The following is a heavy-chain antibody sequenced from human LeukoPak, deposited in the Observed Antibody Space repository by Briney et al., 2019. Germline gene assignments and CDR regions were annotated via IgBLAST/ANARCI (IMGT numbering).Heavy chain of an antibody. CDR2: ISSGSSYI. CDR1: GFTFSNAW. Sequence: GGSLRLSCAASGFTFSNAWMSWVRQAPGKGLEWVSSISSGSSYIYYGDSVKGRFTISRDNARNSLFLQMNSLRAEDTAVYYCARDRHGYWGQGTLVTVSS. J-gene: IGHJ4*02. V-gene: IGHV3-21*01. CDR3: ARDRHGY.